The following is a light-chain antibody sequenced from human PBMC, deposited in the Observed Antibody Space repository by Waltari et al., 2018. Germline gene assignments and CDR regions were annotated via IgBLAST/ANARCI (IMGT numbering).Light chain of an antibody. CDR1: QSISRW. Sequence: DIQMTQSPSPLSASLGDRVTITCRASQSISRWLAWHQQKPGKAPQLLIYDASVLESGVPSRFSGSGSGTEFTLTISSLQPDDLATYYCQQYEGYSTFGQGTKLEIK. V-gene: IGKV1-5*03. J-gene: IGKJ2*01. CDR3: QQYEGYST. CDR2: DAS.